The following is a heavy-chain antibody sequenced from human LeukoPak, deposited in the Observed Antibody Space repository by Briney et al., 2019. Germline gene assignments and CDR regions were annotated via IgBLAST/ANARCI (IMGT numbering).Heavy chain of an antibody. Sequence: PGGSLRLSCAASGFTFSSYAMHWVRQAPGKGLEWVAVISYDGSNKYYADSVKGRFTIPRDNSKNTLYLQMNSLRAEDTAVYYCARAYYDSSGYYYWPAYWGQGTLVTVSS. CDR3: ARAYYDSSGYYYWPAY. CDR1: GFTFSSYA. V-gene: IGHV3-30-3*01. J-gene: IGHJ4*02. CDR2: ISYDGSNK. D-gene: IGHD3-22*01.